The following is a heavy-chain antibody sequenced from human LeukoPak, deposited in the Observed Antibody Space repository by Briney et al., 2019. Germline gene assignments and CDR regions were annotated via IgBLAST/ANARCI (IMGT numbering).Heavy chain of an antibody. D-gene: IGHD3-3*01. Sequence: PSETLSLTCTVSGGSISSYYWSWIRQPAGKGLEWIGHIYTNGRTNYNPSLKSRVTMSVDTSKNQFPLKLSSVTAADTAVYYCARSCGYYNAFDYWGQGTLVTVSS. J-gene: IGHJ4*02. V-gene: IGHV4-4*07. CDR1: GGSISSYY. CDR2: IYTNGRT. CDR3: ARSCGYYNAFDY.